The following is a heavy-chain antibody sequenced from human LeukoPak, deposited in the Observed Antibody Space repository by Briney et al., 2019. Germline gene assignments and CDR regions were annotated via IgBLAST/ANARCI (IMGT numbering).Heavy chain of an antibody. D-gene: IGHD5-12*01. J-gene: IGHJ4*02. CDR2: ISGAGRVI. CDR3: ARGPSGYHNT. V-gene: IGHV3-48*01. Sequence: PGGSLRLSCAVSGFSFSRYNMNWVRQAPGKGLEWLSYISGAGRVIYYADSVGGRFTVSRDNAKNSLYLDMNSLRAEDTAVYYCARGPSGYHNTGGQGTLVTVSS. CDR1: GFSFSRYN.